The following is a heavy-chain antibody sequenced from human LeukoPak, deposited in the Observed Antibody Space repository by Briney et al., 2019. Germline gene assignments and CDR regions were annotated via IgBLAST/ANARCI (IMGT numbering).Heavy chain of an antibody. CDR2: INHSGST. CDR1: GGSFSGYY. J-gene: IGHJ4*02. Sequence: SETLSLTCAVYGGSFSGYYWSWIRQPPGKGLEWIGEINHSGSTNYNPSLKSRVTISVDTPKNQFSLKLSSVTAADTAVYYCAREPLHYDSSGMYYFDYWGQGTLVTVSS. D-gene: IGHD3-22*01. CDR3: AREPLHYDSSGMYYFDY. V-gene: IGHV4-34*01.